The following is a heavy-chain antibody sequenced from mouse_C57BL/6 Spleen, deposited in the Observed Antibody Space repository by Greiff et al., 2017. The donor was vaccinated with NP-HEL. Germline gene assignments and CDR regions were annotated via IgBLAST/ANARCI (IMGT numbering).Heavy chain of an antibody. D-gene: IGHD1-1*01. CDR3: ARAGSSYWYFDV. Sequence: EVKLVASGGGLVKPGGSLKLSCAASGFTFSDYGMHWVRQAPEKGLEWVAYISSGSSTIYYADTVKGRFTISRDNAKNTLFLQMTSLRSEDTAMYYCARAGSSYWYFDVWGTGTTVTVSS. CDR2: ISSGSSTI. J-gene: IGHJ1*03. V-gene: IGHV5-17*01. CDR1: GFTFSDYG.